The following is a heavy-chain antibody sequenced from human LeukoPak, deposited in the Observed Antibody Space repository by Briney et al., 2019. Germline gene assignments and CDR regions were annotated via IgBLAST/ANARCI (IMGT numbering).Heavy chain of an antibody. CDR3: ARDRSSGWYGDAFDI. CDR1: GYTFTGYY. CDR2: INAGNGNT. J-gene: IGHJ3*02. D-gene: IGHD6-19*01. Sequence: ASVTVSCKASGYTFTGYYMHWVRQAPGQRLEWMGWINAGNGNTKYSQKFQGRVTITRDTSASTAYMELSSLRSEDTAVYYCARDRSSGWYGDAFDIWGQGTMVTVSS. V-gene: IGHV1-3*01.